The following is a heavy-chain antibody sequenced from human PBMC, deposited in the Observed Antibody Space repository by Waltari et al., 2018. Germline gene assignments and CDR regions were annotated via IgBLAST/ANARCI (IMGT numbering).Heavy chain of an antibody. V-gene: IGHV3-23*01. J-gene: IGHJ4*02. CDR1: GFTFSSYA. Sequence: EVQLLESGGGLVQPGGSLRLSCAASGFTFSSYAMSWVSQAPGKGLEWVSAISGSCGSTYYADSVKGRFTISRDNSKNTLYLQMNSLRAEDTAVYYCAKDLRDGYSYGRMGWGQGTLVTVSS. CDR2: ISGSCGST. D-gene: IGHD5-18*01. CDR3: AKDLRDGYSYGRMG.